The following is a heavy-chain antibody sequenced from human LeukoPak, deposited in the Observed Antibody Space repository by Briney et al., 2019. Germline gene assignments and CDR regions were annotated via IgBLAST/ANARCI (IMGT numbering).Heavy chain of an antibody. CDR1: GYTLTELS. CDR3: ATAAGGYYYDSSGYQFDY. V-gene: IGHV1-24*01. Sequence: ASVKVSCKVSGYTLTELSMHCVRQAPGKGLEWMGGFDPEDGETIYAQKFQGRVTMTEDTSTDTAYMELSSLRSEDTAVYYCATAAGGYYYDSSGYQFDYWGQGTLVTVSS. J-gene: IGHJ4*02. D-gene: IGHD3-22*01. CDR2: FDPEDGET.